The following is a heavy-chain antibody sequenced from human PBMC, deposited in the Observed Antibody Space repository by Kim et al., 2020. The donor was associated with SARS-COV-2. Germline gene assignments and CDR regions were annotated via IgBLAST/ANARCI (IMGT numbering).Heavy chain of an antibody. J-gene: IGHJ6*03. CDR2: INHSGST. CDR3: ARVFRSYYYMDV. D-gene: IGHD3-3*01. V-gene: IGHV4-34*01. Sequence: SETLSLTCAVYGGSFSGYYWSWIRQPPGKGLEWIGEINHSGSTNYNPSLKSRVTISVDTSKNQFSLKLSSVTAADTAVYYCARVFRSYYYMDVWGKGTTVTVSS. CDR1: GGSFSGYY.